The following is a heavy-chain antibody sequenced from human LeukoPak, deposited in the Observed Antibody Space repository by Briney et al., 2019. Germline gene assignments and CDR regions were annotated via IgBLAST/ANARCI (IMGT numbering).Heavy chain of an antibody. J-gene: IGHJ4*02. CDR2: ISSSSSYI. D-gene: IGHD4-17*01. CDR3: ARDPPPSYGDYVRGGNFDY. V-gene: IGHV3-21*01. Sequence: PGGSLRLSCAASGFTFSSYSMNWVRQAPGKGLEWVSSISSSSSYIYYADSVKGRFTISRDNAKNSLYLQMNSLRAEDTAVYYCARDPPPSYGDYVRGGNFDYWGQGTLVTVSS. CDR1: GFTFSSYS.